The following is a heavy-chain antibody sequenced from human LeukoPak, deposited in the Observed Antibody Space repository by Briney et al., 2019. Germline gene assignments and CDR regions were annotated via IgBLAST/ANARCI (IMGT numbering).Heavy chain of an antibody. V-gene: IGHV4-59*02. CDR1: GGSVNSFY. J-gene: IGHJ4*02. CDR3: ARDYGGKFDF. D-gene: IGHD4/OR15-4a*01. CDR2: VYSSGSI. Sequence: SETLSLTCTVSGGSVNSFYWSWIRQPPGKGPEWIGYVYSSGSIKYNPSLKSRVTLSVDTSKNQFSLKLSSVTAADTAVYYCARDYGGKFDFWGQGTLVTVSS.